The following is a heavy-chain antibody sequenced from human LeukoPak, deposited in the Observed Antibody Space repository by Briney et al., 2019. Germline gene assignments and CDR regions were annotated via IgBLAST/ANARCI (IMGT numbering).Heavy chain of an antibody. CDR2: INHSGST. CDR1: GFTFNRCW. CDR3: AESRTKYNWFDP. J-gene: IGHJ5*02. D-gene: IGHD1-14*01. V-gene: IGHV4-34*08. Sequence: GSLRLSCVVSGFTFNRCWMNWVRQPPGKGLEWIGEINHSGSTNYNPSLKSRVTISVDTSKNQFSLKLSSVTAADTAVYYCAESRTKYNWFDPWGQGTLVTVSS.